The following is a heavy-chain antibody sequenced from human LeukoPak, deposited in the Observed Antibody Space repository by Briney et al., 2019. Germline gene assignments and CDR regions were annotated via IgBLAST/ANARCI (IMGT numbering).Heavy chain of an antibody. CDR2: ISADNGNT. Sequence: ASVKVSCKASGYTFTSYAISWVRQAPGQGLEWMGWISADNGNTDYAQRFQGRVTMTTDTSTSTAYMELRSLRSDDTAVYYCARGPDYDILTGYFPIDYWGRGTLVTVSS. D-gene: IGHD3-9*01. J-gene: IGHJ4*02. CDR3: ARGPDYDILTGYFPIDY. CDR1: GYTFTSYA. V-gene: IGHV1-18*01.